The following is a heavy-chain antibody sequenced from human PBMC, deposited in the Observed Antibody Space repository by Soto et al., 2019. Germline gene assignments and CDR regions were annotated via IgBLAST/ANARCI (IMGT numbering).Heavy chain of an antibody. CDR3: ARRGSGSYYDY. CDR2: ISGSGGST. D-gene: IGHD1-26*01. Sequence: EVQLLESGGGLVQPGGSLRLSCAASGFTFSSYAMRWVRQAPGKGLEGVSAISGSGGSTYYADSVKGRFTISRDNSKNTLYLQMNSLRAEDTAVYYCARRGSGSYYDYGGQGTLVTVSS. J-gene: IGHJ4*02. CDR1: GFTFSSYA. V-gene: IGHV3-23*01.